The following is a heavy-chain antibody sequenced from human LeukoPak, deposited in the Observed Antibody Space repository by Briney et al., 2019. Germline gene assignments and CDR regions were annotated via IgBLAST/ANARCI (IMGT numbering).Heavy chain of an antibody. CDR2: IYWDDDK. CDR3: AHSPLVYSSSSPFDY. D-gene: IGHD6-6*01. V-gene: IGHV2-5*08. Sequence: TLSLTCTVSGGSISSYYWSWIRQPPGKALEWLALIYWDDDKRYSPSLKSRLTITKDTSKNQVVLTMTNMDPVDTATYYCAHSPLVYSSSSPFDYWGQGTLVTVSS. CDR1: GGSISSYYW. J-gene: IGHJ4*02.